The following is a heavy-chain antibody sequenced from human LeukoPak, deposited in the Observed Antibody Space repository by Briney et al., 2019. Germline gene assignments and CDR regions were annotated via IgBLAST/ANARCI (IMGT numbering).Heavy chain of an antibody. V-gene: IGHV4-59*08. CDR3: AKPYFCFQSGYNLREGYYYYYMDV. Sequence: SETLSLTCTVSGGSIRSYYWSWIRQPPGKGLEWIGYIYYSGSTNYNPSLKSRVTISVDTSKNQFSLKLSSVPAADTAVYYCAKPYFCFQSGYNLREGYYYYYMDVWGKGTTVTVSS. D-gene: IGHD3-3*01. CDR1: GGSIRSYY. CDR2: IYYSGST. J-gene: IGHJ6*03.